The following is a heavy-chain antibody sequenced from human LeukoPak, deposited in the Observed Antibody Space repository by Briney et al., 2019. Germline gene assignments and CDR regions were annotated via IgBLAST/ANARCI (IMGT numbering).Heavy chain of an antibody. J-gene: IGHJ4*02. V-gene: IGHV4-59*12. Sequence: SETLSLTCTVSGGSISSYYWSWIRQPPGKGLEWIGYIYYSGSTNYNPSLKSRVTISLDKSKNQFSLKLRSVTAADTAVYYCAREEMPGKFDYWGQGTLVTVSS. CDR2: IYYSGST. D-gene: IGHD1-26*01. CDR3: AREEMPGKFDY. CDR1: GGSISSYY.